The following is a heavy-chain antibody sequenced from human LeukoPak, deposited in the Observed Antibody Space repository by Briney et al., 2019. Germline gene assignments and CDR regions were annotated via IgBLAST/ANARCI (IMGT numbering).Heavy chain of an antibody. CDR1: GFTFSNYN. J-gene: IGHJ4*02. CDR3: ARGSEEWFSYFDY. Sequence: PGGSLRLSCAASGFTFSNYNMNWVRQAPGKGLEWVSSISISGTNIYYADSVKGRFIISRDNAKNSLYLQMNSLRAEDTAVYYCARGSEEWFSYFDYWGQGTQVTVSS. V-gene: IGHV3-21*01. D-gene: IGHD3-3*01. CDR2: ISISGTNI.